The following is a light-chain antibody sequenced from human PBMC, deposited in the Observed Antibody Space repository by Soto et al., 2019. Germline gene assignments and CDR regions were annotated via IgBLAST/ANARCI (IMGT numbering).Light chain of an antibody. CDR2: GNS. CDR3: QSYDSSLSGWV. Sequence: QSELTQPPSVSGAPGQRVTISCTASSSNIGAGYDVHWYQQLPGTVPKLLIYGNSNRPSGVPDRFSGSKSGTSASLAITGLQAEDEADYYCQSYDSSLSGWVFGGGTKLTVL. V-gene: IGLV1-40*01. J-gene: IGLJ3*02. CDR1: SSNIGAGYD.